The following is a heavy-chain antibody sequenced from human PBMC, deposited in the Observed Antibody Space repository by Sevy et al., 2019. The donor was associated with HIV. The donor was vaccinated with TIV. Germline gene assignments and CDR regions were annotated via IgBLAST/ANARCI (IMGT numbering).Heavy chain of an antibody. CDR1: GYTLTQLS. D-gene: IGHD3-22*01. J-gene: IGHJ4*02. CDR3: AVTKDYYDSRGYPFDY. V-gene: IGHV1-24*01. CDR2: FDPEDGKT. Sequence: ASVKVSCKVSGYTLTQLSMHWVRQAPGKGLEWMGTFDPEDGKTIYAQKFQGRVTMTEDKSTDTAYMQLTSLRSEDTAVFYCAVTKDYYDSRGYPFDYWGLGTLVTVSS.